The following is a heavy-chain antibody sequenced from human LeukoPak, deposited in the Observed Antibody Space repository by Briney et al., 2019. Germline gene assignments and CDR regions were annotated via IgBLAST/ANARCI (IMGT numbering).Heavy chain of an antibody. CDR3: AKEANPLLSITMIMLDY. V-gene: IGHV3-23*01. J-gene: IGHJ4*02. D-gene: IGHD3-22*01. CDR1: GFTFSSYA. Sequence: QPGGSLRLSCAASGFTFSSYAMSWVRQAPGKGLEWVSAISGSGGSTYYADSVKGRFTISRDNSKNTLYLQMNSLRAEDTAVYYCAKEANPLLSITMIMLDYWGQGTLVTVSS. CDR2: ISGSGGST.